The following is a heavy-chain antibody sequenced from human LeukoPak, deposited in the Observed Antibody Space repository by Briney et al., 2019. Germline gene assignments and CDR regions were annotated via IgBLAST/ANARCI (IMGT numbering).Heavy chain of an antibody. CDR2: VSSSGST. V-gene: IGHV4-4*07. CDR3: ARDRYYYYGSGSYYLFDY. Sequence: SETLSLTCSVSGDSITYFYWSWIRQAAGKGLEWIGRVSSSGSTDYNASLKSRVTISGDTSQNQFSLKLSSVTAADTAVYYCARDRYYYYGSGSYYLFDYWGQGTLVTVSS. CDR1: GDSITYFY. D-gene: IGHD3-10*01. J-gene: IGHJ4*02.